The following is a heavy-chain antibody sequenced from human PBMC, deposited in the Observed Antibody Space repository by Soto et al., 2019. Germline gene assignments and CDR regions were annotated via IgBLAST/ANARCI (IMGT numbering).Heavy chain of an antibody. Sequence: QVQLQESGPGLVKPSGTLSLTCAVSGGSISSSNWWSWVRQPPGKGLEWIGEIYHSGNTNYNPSLKSRVTMAVDKSRNQFSLKLSSVTAADPAVYSCARRWGEGRVDSWGPGTLVTVSS. V-gene: IGHV4-4*02. CDR2: IYHSGNT. D-gene: IGHD3-10*01. J-gene: IGHJ4*02. CDR1: GGSISSSNW. CDR3: ARRWGEGRVDS.